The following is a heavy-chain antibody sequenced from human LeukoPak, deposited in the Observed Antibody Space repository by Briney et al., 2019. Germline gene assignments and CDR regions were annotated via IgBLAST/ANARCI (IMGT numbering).Heavy chain of an antibody. CDR2: VYDIGST. V-gene: IGHV4-59*11. CDR3: ARDGTSSSWMVSDYYYMDV. Sequence: LETLSLTCTVSGGSIGSHYWTWVRQTPGKGLEWIGYVYDIGSTKYNPSLKSRVTISVDTSKNQFSLRLSSVTAADTAVYYCARDGTSSSWMVSDYYYMDVWGKGTTVTVSS. J-gene: IGHJ6*03. D-gene: IGHD6-13*01. CDR1: GGSIGSHY.